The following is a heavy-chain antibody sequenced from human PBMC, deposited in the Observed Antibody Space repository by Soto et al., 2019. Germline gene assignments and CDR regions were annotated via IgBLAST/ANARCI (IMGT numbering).Heavy chain of an antibody. CDR3: ARAYEVYDNVWGTYRGYFDY. V-gene: IGHV4-4*02. J-gene: IGHJ4*02. CDR2: IYHSGST. CDR1: GVSISKSNW. D-gene: IGHD3-16*02. Sequence: PSETLSLTCGVSGVSISKSNWWSWVRQPPGKGLEWIGDIYHSGSTDYNPSLKSRGTISADKSNNQFSLKLSSVTAADTAVYYCARAYEVYDNVWGTYRGYFDYWGQGTLVTVSS.